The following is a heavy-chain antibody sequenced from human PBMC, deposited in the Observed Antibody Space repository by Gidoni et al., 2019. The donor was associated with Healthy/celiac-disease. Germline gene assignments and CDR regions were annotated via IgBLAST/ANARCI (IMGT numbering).Heavy chain of an antibody. J-gene: IGHJ3*02. D-gene: IGHD1-26*01. V-gene: IGHV3-15*01. Sequence: EVQLVESGGGLVKPGGSLRLSCAASGFTFSNAWISWVRQAPGKGLEWVGRIKSKTDGGTTDYAAPVKGRFTISRDDSKNTLYLQMNSLKTEDTAVYYCTTDSGSFDAFDIWGQGTMVTVSS. CDR2: IKSKTDGGTT. CDR3: TTDSGSFDAFDI. CDR1: GFTFSNAW.